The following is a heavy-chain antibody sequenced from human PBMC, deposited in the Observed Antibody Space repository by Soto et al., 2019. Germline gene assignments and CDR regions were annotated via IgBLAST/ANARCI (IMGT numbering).Heavy chain of an antibody. CDR2: IKSKTDGGTT. CDR3: KVAATGLYYYYGMDV. V-gene: IGHV3-15*07. D-gene: IGHD2-15*01. CDR1: GFTFSNAW. J-gene: IGHJ6*02. Sequence: GGSLRLSCAASGFTFSNAWMNWVRQAPGKGLEWVGRIKSKTDGGTTDYAAPVKGRFTISRDDSKNTLYLQMNSLKTEDTAVYYCKVAATGLYYYYGMDVWGQGTTVTVSS.